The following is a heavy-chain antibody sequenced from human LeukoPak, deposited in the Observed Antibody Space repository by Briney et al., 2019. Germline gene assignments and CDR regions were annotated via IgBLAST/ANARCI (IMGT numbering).Heavy chain of an antibody. V-gene: IGHV1-8*03. D-gene: IGHD1-7*01. Sequence: ASVKVSCKASGYTFTSYDINWVRQATGQGLEWMGWMNPNSGNTGYAQKFQGRVTITRNTSISTAYMELSSLRSEDTAVYYCARGRNINNWSYPPLDYWGQGTLVTVSS. CDR3: ARGRNINNWSYPPLDY. J-gene: IGHJ4*02. CDR1: GYTFTSYD. CDR2: MNPNSGNT.